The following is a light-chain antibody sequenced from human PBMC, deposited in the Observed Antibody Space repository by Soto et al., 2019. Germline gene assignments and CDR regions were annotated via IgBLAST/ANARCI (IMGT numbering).Light chain of an antibody. Sequence: DLQMTQSPSTLSASVGDRVTITCRASQSISSWLAWYQQKPGKAPKLLIYKASSLESGVQSRFSGGGPGKVCTLPSISLQPDDVAPYYCQQYNSYPYTFGQGTKLEIK. CDR1: QSISSW. CDR2: KAS. V-gene: IGKV1-5*03. J-gene: IGKJ2*01. CDR3: QQYNSYPYT.